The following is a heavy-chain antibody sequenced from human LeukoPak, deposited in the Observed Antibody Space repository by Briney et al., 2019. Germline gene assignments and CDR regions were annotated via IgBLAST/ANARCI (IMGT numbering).Heavy chain of an antibody. J-gene: IGHJ5*02. CDR3: ARHDWFDP. Sequence: GGSLRLSCAASGFTFSSYAMHWVRQAPGKGLEWVAVISYDGSNKYYADSVKGRFTISRDNSKNTLYLQMNSLRAEDTAIYYCARHDWFDPWGQGTLVTVSS. V-gene: IGHV3-30*14. D-gene: IGHD3-3*01. CDR2: ISYDGSNK. CDR1: GFTFSSYA.